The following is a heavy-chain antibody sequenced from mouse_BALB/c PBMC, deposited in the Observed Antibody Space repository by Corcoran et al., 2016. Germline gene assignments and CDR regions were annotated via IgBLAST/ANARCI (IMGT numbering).Heavy chain of an antibody. Sequence: EVQLQQSGAELVKPGASVKLSCTASGFNIKDTYMHWVKQRPEQGLEWIERIDPANGNTKYDPKFQGKATITADTSSNTAYLQLSSLTSEDTAVYYCARWLRYFDVWGAGTTVTVSS. D-gene: IGHD2-2*01. V-gene: IGHV14-3*02. CDR2: IDPANGNT. CDR1: GFNIKDTY. CDR3: ARWLRYFDV. J-gene: IGHJ1*01.